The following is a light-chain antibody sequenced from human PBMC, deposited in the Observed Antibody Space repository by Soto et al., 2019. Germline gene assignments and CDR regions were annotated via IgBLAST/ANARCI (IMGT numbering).Light chain of an antibody. J-gene: IGLJ2*01. V-gene: IGLV2-14*01. CDR2: DVR. CDR1: SSDVGGYNY. Sequence: QSALTQPASVSGSPGQSITISCTGTSSDVGGYNYVSWYQQHPGKAPKLMISDVRNRPSGVSNRFSGSQSGNTASLTISGLQAEDEADYYCSSYTSSSTVVFGGGTKLTVL. CDR3: SSYTSSSTVV.